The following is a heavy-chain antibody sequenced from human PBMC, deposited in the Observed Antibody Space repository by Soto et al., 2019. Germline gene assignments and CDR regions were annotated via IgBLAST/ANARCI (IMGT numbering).Heavy chain of an antibody. CDR3: AREDDGGDSLDV. CDR2: IHHSGAF. Sequence: SETLSLTCTVSGGSINSDSYHWTWIRQSPGKGLEWIGYIHHSGAFLYNPSFKSRLTISVDTSKNQFSLHLSSVTDADTAVYFCAREDDGGDSLDVWGLGTTVTVSS. J-gene: IGHJ6*02. V-gene: IGHV4-30-4*08. CDR1: GGSINSDSYH. D-gene: IGHD2-21*02.